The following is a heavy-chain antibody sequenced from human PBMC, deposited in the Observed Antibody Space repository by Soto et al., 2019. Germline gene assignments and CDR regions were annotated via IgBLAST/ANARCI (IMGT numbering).Heavy chain of an antibody. V-gene: IGHV4-34*01. CDR2: INHSGST. Sequence: GSLRLSCAVYGGSFSGYYWSWIRQPPGKGLEWIGEINHSGSTNYNPSLKSRVTISVDTSKNQFSLKLSSVTAADTAVYYCARALEVVVPAAIGYYYYMDVWGKGTTVTVSS. CDR1: GGSFSGYY. J-gene: IGHJ6*03. D-gene: IGHD2-2*02. CDR3: ARALEVVVPAAIGYYYYMDV.